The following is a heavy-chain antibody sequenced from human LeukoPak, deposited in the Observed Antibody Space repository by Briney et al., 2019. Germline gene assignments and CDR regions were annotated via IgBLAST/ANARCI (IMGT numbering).Heavy chain of an antibody. CDR2: ISSSSSYI. Sequence: GGSLRFSGPASGFTFRSYSMNWVRQAPGKGLNWVSPISSSSSYIYYADSVKGRFTISRDNAKNSLYLQMNSLRAEDTAVYYCARDPLWFGELSYYFDYWGQGTLVTVSS. D-gene: IGHD3-10*01. CDR3: ARDPLWFGELSYYFDY. CDR1: GFTFRSYS. J-gene: IGHJ4*02. V-gene: IGHV3-21*01.